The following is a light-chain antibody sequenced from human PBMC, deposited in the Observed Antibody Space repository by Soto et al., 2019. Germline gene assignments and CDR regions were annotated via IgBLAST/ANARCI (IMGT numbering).Light chain of an antibody. CDR3: QQYNDWPRT. V-gene: IGKV3-15*01. Sequence: EIVLTQSPGTLSLSPGERATLSCRASQSVSTNNLAWYQQKPGQAPRLLISGASSRAAGIPARFTGSGSGTEFTLTISSLQSEDLAVYYCQQYNDWPRTFGQGTKVDI. CDR2: GAS. CDR1: QSVSTN. J-gene: IGKJ1*01.